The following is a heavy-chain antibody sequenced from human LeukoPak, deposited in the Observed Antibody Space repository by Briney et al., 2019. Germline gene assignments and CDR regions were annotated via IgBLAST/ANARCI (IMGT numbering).Heavy chain of an antibody. V-gene: IGHV4-61*02. CDR1: GGSISSGSYY. D-gene: IGHD3-22*01. J-gene: IGHJ6*03. CDR3: ARDLRGYYYDSSGYYLYYYYMDV. Sequence: SQTLTLTCTVSGGSISSGSYYWRWIRQPAGKGLEWIGRIYTSGSTNYNPSLKSRVTISVDTSKNQFSLKLSSVTAADTAVYYCARDLRGYYYDSSGYYLYYYYMDVWGKGTTVTISS. CDR2: IYTSGST.